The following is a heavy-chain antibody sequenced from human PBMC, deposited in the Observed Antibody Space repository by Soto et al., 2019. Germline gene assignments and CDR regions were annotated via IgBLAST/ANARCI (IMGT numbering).Heavy chain of an antibody. D-gene: IGHD5-12*01. Sequence: EAKLEESGGGLIEPGGSLRLSCAASGFSFSAFEMNWVRQAPGKGPEWVAHIKSGGSFTLYVASVKGRFTISRDDADNSLYLQMNRLRAEDTALYYCTKEKSVMNSGYDAFDLWGRGTMVTVSS. V-gene: IGHV3-48*03. CDR3: TKEKSVMNSGYDAFDL. CDR1: GFSFSAFE. CDR2: IKSGGSFT. J-gene: IGHJ3*01.